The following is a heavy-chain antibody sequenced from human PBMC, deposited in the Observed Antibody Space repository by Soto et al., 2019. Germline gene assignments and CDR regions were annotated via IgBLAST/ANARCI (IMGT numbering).Heavy chain of an antibody. Sequence: SETLSLTCAVYGGSFSGYYWSWIRQPPGKGLEWIGEINHSGSTNYNPSLKSRVTISVDTSKNQFSLKLSSVTAADTAVYYCARDGEMHSSSWYRNGMDVWGQGTTVTVSS. CDR1: GGSFSGYY. J-gene: IGHJ6*02. D-gene: IGHD6-13*01. CDR2: INHSGST. V-gene: IGHV4-34*01. CDR3: ARDGEMHSSSWYRNGMDV.